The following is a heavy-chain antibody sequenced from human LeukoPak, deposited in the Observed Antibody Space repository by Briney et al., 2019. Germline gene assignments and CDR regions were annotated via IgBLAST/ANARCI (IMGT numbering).Heavy chain of an antibody. J-gene: IGHJ4*02. CDR3: AGVHYYDSSGSY. CDR1: GFTFSSYS. V-gene: IGHV3-48*01. CDR2: ISSGGSTI. D-gene: IGHD3-22*01. Sequence: GGSLRLSCAASGFTFSSYSMNWVRQAPGKGLEWISYISSGGSTIYYTDSVKGRFTISRDNAKNSLYLQMNSLRAEDTAVYYCAGVHYYDSSGSYWGQGTLVTVSS.